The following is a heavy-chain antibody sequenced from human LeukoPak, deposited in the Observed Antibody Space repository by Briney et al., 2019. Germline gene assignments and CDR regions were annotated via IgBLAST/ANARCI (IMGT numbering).Heavy chain of an antibody. V-gene: IGHV4-59*01. CDR3: ARETRAYYDFWSGYYTPYWYFDL. J-gene: IGHJ2*01. D-gene: IGHD3-3*01. CDR1: GGSLSSYY. CDR2: IYYSGST. Sequence: SETLSLTCTVAGGSLSSYYWSWVRQPPGKGLEWIGYIYYSGSTNYNPTPKRGVTISVDTSKIQFSLKLSSVTAADTAVYYCARETRAYYDFWSGYYTPYWYFDLWGRGTLVTVSS.